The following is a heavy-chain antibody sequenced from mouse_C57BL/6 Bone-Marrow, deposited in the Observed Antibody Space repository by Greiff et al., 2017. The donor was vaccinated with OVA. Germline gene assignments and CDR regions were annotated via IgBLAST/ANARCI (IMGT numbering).Heavy chain of an antibody. J-gene: IGHJ4*01. Sequence: ESGPELVKPGASVKLSCKASGYAFSSSWMNWVKQRPGKGLEWIGRIYPGDGDTNYTGKFKGKATLTADKSSSTTYMQLSSLTSEDSAVYFCSRSRGENYAMDYWGQGTSVTVSS. CDR1: GYAFSSSW. CDR2: IYPGDGDT. CDR3: SRSRGENYAMDY. V-gene: IGHV1-82*01.